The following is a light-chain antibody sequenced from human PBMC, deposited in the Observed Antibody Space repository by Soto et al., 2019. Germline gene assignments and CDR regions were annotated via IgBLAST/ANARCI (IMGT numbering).Light chain of an antibody. V-gene: IGLV2-14*01. CDR2: DVN. J-gene: IGLJ2*01. CDR3: SSYTVIYTRV. Sequence: QSVLTQPASVSGSPGQSITISCTGASSDIGAYNSVSWYQQSPGQAPQLFIYDVNYRPSGISSRFSGSKSGNTASLTISGLRAEDEADYFCSSYTVIYTRVFGGGTKLTVL. CDR1: SSDIGAYNS.